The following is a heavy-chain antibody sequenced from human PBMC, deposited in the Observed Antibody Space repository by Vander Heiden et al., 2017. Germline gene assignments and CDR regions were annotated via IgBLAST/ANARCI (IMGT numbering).Heavy chain of an antibody. D-gene: IGHD3-22*01. V-gene: IGHV3-30*18. J-gene: IGHJ5*02. CDR1: GLTFSSYG. CDR2: ISYDGRNK. CDR3: AKDFQRYDSSVLDWFDP. Sequence: ASGLTFSSYGMHWVRQAPGKGLEWVAVISYDGRNKNYADSVKGRFTISRDNSKNTLYLQMNSLRAEDTAVYYCAKDFQRYDSSVLDWFDPWGQGTLVTVSS.